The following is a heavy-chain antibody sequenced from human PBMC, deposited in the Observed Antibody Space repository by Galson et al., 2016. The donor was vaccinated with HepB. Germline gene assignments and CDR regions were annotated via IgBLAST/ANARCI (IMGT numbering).Heavy chain of an antibody. Sequence: ETLSLTCSVSGGSIYPYYWNWIRQPSGQGLEWIAYIDHIGNIVYNPSLRSRVTLSVDTSRNQFSLKLSSVTAADTAVYYFARDRLAAAASWVAFDLWGHGTMVTVSS. CDR1: GGSIYPYY. V-gene: IGHV4-59*01. D-gene: IGHD6-13*01. J-gene: IGHJ3*01. CDR2: IDHIGNI. CDR3: ARDRLAAAASWVAFDL.